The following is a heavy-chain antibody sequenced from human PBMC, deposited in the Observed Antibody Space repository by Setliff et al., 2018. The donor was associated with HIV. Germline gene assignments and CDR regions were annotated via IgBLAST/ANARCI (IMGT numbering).Heavy chain of an antibody. V-gene: IGHV3-48*04. Sequence: PGGSLRLSCAASGFTFSRYSMNWVRQAPGTGLEWVSYISSSSSTIYYADSVKGRFTISRDNAKNSLYLQMNSLRAEDTAVYYCTRQGYSYGYYYGMDVWGQGTTVTVSS. J-gene: IGHJ6*02. CDR1: GFTFSRYS. CDR3: TRQGYSYGYYYGMDV. D-gene: IGHD5-18*01. CDR2: ISSSSSTI.